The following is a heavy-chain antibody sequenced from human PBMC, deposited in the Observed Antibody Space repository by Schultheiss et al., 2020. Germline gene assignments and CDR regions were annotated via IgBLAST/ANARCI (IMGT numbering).Heavy chain of an antibody. J-gene: IGHJ6*02. CDR2: ISRSTTYT. CDR3: ARDRPRIGYLYSGMDV. V-gene: IGHV3-21*01. Sequence: GGSLRLSCVTSGFTFSDFTMNWVRQAPGKGLEWVASISRSTTYTYYAESVKGRFTISRDNAKNSVYLQMNSLRAEDKDVYYCARDRPRIGYLYSGMDVWGQGTTVTVSS. CDR1: GFTFSDFT.